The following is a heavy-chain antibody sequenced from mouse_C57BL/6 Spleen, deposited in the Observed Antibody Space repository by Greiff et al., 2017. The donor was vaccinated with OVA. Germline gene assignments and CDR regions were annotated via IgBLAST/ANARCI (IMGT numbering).Heavy chain of an antibody. CDR1: GFNIKDYY. J-gene: IGHJ3*01. Sequence: EVQLKESGAELVKPGASVKLSCTASGFNIKDYYMHWVKQRTEQGLEWIGRIDPEDGETKYAPKFQGKATITADTSSNTAYLQLSSLTSEDTAVDYCASSAGSSFWFAYWGQGTLVTVSA. D-gene: IGHD1-1*01. CDR2: IDPEDGET. CDR3: ASSAGSSFWFAY. V-gene: IGHV14-2*01.